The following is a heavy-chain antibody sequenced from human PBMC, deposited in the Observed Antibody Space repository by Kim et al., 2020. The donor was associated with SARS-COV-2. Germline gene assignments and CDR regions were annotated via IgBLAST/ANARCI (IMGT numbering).Heavy chain of an antibody. Sequence: ASVKVSCKSSGYTFSHYYLNWVRQAPGEGLEWIGWINPENGVTKYAQRFQGRVTMTTDTSISTAYLEVKTLTSDDTGIYYCARLLTGEDFWGQGTMVTAS. CDR1: GYTFSHYY. CDR2: INPENGVT. D-gene: IGHD3-9*01. CDR3: ARLLTGEDF. J-gene: IGHJ4*02. V-gene: IGHV1-2*02.